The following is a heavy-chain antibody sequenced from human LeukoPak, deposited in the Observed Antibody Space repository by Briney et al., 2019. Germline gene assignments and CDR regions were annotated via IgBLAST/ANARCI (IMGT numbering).Heavy chain of an antibody. J-gene: IGHJ4*02. V-gene: IGHV3-30*04. Sequence: GGSLRLSCAASGFTFSSYAMHWVRQAPGKGLEWVAVISYDGSNKYYADSVKGRFTISRDNSKNTLYLQMNSLRAEDTAVYYCARRLLWFGELHYFDYWGQGTLVTVSS. CDR2: ISYDGSNK. CDR1: GFTFSSYA. CDR3: ARRLLWFGELHYFDY. D-gene: IGHD3-10*01.